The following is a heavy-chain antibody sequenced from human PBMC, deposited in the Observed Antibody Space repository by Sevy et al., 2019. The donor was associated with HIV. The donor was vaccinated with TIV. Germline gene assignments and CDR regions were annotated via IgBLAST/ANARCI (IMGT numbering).Heavy chain of an antibody. CDR1: GGSSRSGTYY. CDR3: AGEYVIGWYQAFDV. D-gene: IGHD2-2*01. Sequence: SETLSLTCSISGGSSRSGTYYWSWIRQPAGKGLEWIGRVHTSGRTNYNPSVKSRVTISVDTSKNQFSLRLRPVTAADTAVYYCAGEYVIGWYQAFDVWGQGTMVTVSS. V-gene: IGHV4-61*02. CDR2: VHTSGRT. J-gene: IGHJ3*01.